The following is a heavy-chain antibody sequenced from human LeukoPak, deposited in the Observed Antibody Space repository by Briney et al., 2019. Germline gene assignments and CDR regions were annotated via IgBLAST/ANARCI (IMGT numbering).Heavy chain of an antibody. J-gene: IGHJ4*02. CDR3: AKALLKYSSGRGIDY. D-gene: IGHD3-10*01. V-gene: IGHV3-23*01. CDR2: FSGSGDST. CDR1: GFTFSSYA. Sequence: GGSLRLSCASSGFTFSSYAMSWFRQAPGKGLEWVSVFSGSGDSTYYADSVKGRFTISRDNSKNTLYLQMNSLRAEDTAVYYCAKALLKYSSGRGIDYWGQGTLVTVSS.